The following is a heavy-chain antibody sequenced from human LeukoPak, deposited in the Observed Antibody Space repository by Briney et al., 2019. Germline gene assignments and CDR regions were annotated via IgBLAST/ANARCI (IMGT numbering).Heavy chain of an antibody. CDR1: GFTFSSYS. J-gene: IGHJ4*02. Sequence: GGSLRLSCAASGFTFSSYSMNWVRQAPGKGLEWVSSISSSSSYIYYADSVKGRFTISRDNAKDSLYLQMNSLRAEDTAVYYCARDHYYDSSGYYPDYFDYWGQGTLVTVSS. D-gene: IGHD3-22*01. V-gene: IGHV3-21*01. CDR2: ISSSSSYI. CDR3: ARDHYYDSSGYYPDYFDY.